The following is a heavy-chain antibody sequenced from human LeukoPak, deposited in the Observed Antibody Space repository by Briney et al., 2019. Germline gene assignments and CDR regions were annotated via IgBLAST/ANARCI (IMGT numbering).Heavy chain of an antibody. Sequence: SETLSLTCTVSGGSISSYYWSWIRQPPGKGLKWIGYIYYSGSTNYNPSLKSRVTISVDTSKNQFSLKLSSVTAADTAVYYCAKTGIVGATPYFQHWGQGTLVTVSS. J-gene: IGHJ1*01. CDR3: AKTGIVGATPYFQH. CDR2: IYYSGST. CDR1: GGSISSYY. D-gene: IGHD1-26*01. V-gene: IGHV4-59*01.